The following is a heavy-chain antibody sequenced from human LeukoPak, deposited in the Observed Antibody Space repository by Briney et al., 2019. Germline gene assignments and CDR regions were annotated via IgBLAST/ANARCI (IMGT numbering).Heavy chain of an antibody. CDR2: IKPDGSVR. Sequence: GGSMRLSCAASGFTFSNSWMAWIRQAPEKGLEFVANIKPDGSVRNYMDSLKGRFTISRDNAKNSLYLQMNSLGAGDTALYYCARDLGGGFFDDWGQGIPVTVSS. CDR1: GFTFSNSW. J-gene: IGHJ4*02. CDR3: ARDLGGGFFDD. V-gene: IGHV3-7*01. D-gene: IGHD3-16*01.